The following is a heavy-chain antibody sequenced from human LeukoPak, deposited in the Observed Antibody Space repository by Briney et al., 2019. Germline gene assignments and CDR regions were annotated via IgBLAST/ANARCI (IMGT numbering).Heavy chain of an antibody. J-gene: IGHJ6*02. Sequence: GGSLRLSCAASGFTFSDYYMSWIRQARGKGLEWVSYISSSGSTRYYADSVKGRFTISRDNAKNSLYLQMNSLRAEDTAVYYCARMGYCGGDCHWGSYGMDVWGQGTTVTVSS. D-gene: IGHD2-21*02. CDR1: GFTFSDYY. CDR3: ARMGYCGGDCHWGSYGMDV. V-gene: IGHV3-11*01. CDR2: ISSSGSTR.